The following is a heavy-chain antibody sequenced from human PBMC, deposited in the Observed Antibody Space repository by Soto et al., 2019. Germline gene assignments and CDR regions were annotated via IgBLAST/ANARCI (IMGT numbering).Heavy chain of an antibody. Sequence: GGSLRLSCAASGFTFSSYGMHWVRQAPGKGLEWVAVIWYDGSNKYYADSVKGRFTISRDNSKNTLYLQMNSLRAEDTAVYYCARDPTIFGVVRPEAYFDYWGQGTLVTVSS. J-gene: IGHJ4*02. V-gene: IGHV3-33*01. CDR2: IWYDGSNK. D-gene: IGHD3-3*01. CDR3: ARDPTIFGVVRPEAYFDY. CDR1: GFTFSSYG.